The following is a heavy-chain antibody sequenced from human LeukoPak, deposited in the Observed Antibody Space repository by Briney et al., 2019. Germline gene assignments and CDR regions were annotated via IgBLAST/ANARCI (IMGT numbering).Heavy chain of an antibody. CDR3: ARDREGIAPRPFDY. CDR1: GFTFSNFD. V-gene: IGHV3-13*01. D-gene: IGHD6-6*01. Sequence: GGSLRLSCAASGFTFSNFDMHWVRQATGEGLEWVSAIGTAGDTYYPASVKGRFTISRENAKNSFYLQMNSLRAEDTAVYYCARDREGIAPRPFDYWGQGTLVTVSS. J-gene: IGHJ4*02. CDR2: IGTAGDT.